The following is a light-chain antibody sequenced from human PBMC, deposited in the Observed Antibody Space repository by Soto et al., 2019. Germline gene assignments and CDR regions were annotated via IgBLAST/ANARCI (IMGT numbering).Light chain of an antibody. CDR2: EVT. J-gene: IGLJ2*01. CDR1: SSDVGSYNL. CDR3: CSYAVSNRV. V-gene: IGLV2-23*02. Sequence: QSALTQPASVSGSPGQSITISCTGTSSDVGSYNLVSWYQQHPGKAPKLMIYEVTKRPSGVSNRFSGSKSGNTASLTISGLQAEDEADYYCCSYAVSNRVFGGGTQLTVL.